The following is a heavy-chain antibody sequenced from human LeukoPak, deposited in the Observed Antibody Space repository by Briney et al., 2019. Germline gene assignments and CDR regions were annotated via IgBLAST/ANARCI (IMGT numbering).Heavy chain of an antibody. J-gene: IGHJ4*02. CDR1: GFTFSSYA. D-gene: IGHD4-17*01. CDR3: ARAATVTAESAFGY. Sequence: GGSLRLSCVASGFTFSSYAMHWVRQTPGKGLEYVSGRFTISRDNSKHTLYLQMGSLRTEDMAVYYCARAATVTAESAFGYWGRGTLVTVSS. V-gene: IGHV3-64*01.